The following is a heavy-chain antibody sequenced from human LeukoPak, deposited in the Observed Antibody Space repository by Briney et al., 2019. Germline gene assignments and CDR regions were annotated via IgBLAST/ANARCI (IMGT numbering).Heavy chain of an antibody. Sequence: SETLSLTCTVSGGSISSYYWSWIRQPPGKGLEWIGYIHYSGSTNYNPSLKSRVTISVDTSKNQFSLKLSSVTAADTAVYYCARYSYYYDGSGYQYYFDYWGQGTLVTVSS. CDR3: ARYSYYYDGSGYQYYFDY. D-gene: IGHD3-22*01. CDR2: IHYSGST. CDR1: GGSISSYY. V-gene: IGHV4-59*08. J-gene: IGHJ4*02.